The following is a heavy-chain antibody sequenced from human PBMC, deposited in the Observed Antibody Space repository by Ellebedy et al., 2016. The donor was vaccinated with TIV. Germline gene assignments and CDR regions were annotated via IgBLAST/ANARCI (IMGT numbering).Heavy chain of an antibody. J-gene: IGHJ4*02. CDR3: AKGAFGGSWFSHIAVAGTLDY. Sequence: GGSLRLXXAASGFTFSSYAMSWVRQAPGKGLEWVSAISGSGGSTYYADSVKGRFTISRDNSKNTLYLQMNSLRAEDTAVYYCAKGAFGGSWFSHIAVAGTLDYWGQGTLVTVSS. D-gene: IGHD6-19*01. CDR2: ISGSGGST. V-gene: IGHV3-23*01. CDR1: GFTFSSYA.